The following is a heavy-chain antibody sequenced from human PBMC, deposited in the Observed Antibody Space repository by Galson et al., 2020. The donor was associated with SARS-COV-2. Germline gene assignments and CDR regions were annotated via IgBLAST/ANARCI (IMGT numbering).Heavy chain of an antibody. CDR3: ARNGIKTLVDP. CDR1: GFTFSDYW. CDR2: IKTDGSDK. Sequence: GESLKISCAASGFTFSDYWMGWVRQAPGKGLEWVANIKTDGSDKYYVDSVRGRFTISRDNAKNSVYLQMASLRAGDTAIYYCARNGIKTLVDPRGQGTLVTVSS. J-gene: IGHJ5*02. V-gene: IGHV3-7*01. D-gene: IGHD2-8*01.